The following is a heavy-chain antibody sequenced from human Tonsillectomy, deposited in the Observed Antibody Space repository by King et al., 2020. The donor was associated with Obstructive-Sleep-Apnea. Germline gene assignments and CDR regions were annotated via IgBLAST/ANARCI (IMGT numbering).Heavy chain of an antibody. CDR1: EFTFSSYG. V-gene: IGHV3-30*02. CDR2: IRDDGRKE. J-gene: IGHJ4*02. Sequence: VQLVESGGGVVQPGGALRLSCAASEFTFSSYGMHWVRQAPGKGLEWGACIRDDGRKEYYIESVKGRFTISRDHSKDTLYLQMNSLTVEDTAVYYCAKSSGVAAAGTYPFDYWGQGTLVTVSS. D-gene: IGHD6-13*01. CDR3: AKSSGVAAAGTYPFDY.